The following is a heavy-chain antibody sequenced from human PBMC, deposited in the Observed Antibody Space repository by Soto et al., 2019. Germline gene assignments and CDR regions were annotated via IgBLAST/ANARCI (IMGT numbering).Heavy chain of an antibody. J-gene: IGHJ4*02. D-gene: IGHD5-12*01. V-gene: IGHV1-3*01. CDR1: GYTFTTYA. CDR3: ARFGGYSGYDSLDY. CDR2: INAGNGNT. Sequence: ASVKVSCKGSGYTFTTYAVQWVRQAPGQRLEWMGWINAGNGNTKYSQKFQGRVTITRDTSASTAYMELSSLRSEDTVVYYCARFGGYSGYDSLDYWGQGTLVTVSS.